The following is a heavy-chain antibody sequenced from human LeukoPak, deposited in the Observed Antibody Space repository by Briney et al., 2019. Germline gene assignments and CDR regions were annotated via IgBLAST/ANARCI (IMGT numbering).Heavy chain of an antibody. Sequence: GGSLRLSCAASGFTFSSYGVHWVRQAPGKGLEWVAVIWYDGSNKYYADSVKGRFTISRDNSKNTLYLQMNSLRAEDTAVYYCARDAGDFWSGYYPGGLDYWGQGTLVTVSS. CDR1: GFTFSSYG. J-gene: IGHJ4*02. D-gene: IGHD3-3*01. CDR2: IWYDGSNK. CDR3: ARDAGDFWSGYYPGGLDY. V-gene: IGHV3-33*01.